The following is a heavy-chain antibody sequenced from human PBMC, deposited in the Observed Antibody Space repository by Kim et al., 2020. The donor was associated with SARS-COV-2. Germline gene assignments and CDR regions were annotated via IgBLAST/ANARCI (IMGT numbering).Heavy chain of an antibody. CDR1: GGSISSSSYY. J-gene: IGHJ5*02. CDR2: IYYSGST. D-gene: IGHD2-2*01. Sequence: SETLSLTCTVSGGSISSSSYYWGWIRQPPGKGLEWIGSIYYSGSTYYNPSLKSRVTISVDTSKNQFSLKLSSVTAADTAVYYCARRYGYQLLFYWFDPWGQGTLVTVSS. CDR3: ARRYGYQLLFYWFDP. V-gene: IGHV4-39*01.